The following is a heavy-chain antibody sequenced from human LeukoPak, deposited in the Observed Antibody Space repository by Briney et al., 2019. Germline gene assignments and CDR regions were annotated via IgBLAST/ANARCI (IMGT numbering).Heavy chain of an antibody. J-gene: IGHJ4*02. CDR3: AKDTVTALFDY. CDR1: GFTFRNYG. Sequence: GGSLRLSCVASGFTFRNYGMHWVRQAPGKGLEWVAVIAYDGSNKYYADSVKGRFTISRDNSKNTLYLQMNSLRAEDTAVYYCAKDTVTALFDYWGQGTLVTVSS. V-gene: IGHV3-30*18. CDR2: IAYDGSNK. D-gene: IGHD4-17*01.